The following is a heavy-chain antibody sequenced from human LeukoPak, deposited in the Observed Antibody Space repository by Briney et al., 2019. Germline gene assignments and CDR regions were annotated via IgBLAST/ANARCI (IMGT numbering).Heavy chain of an antibody. V-gene: IGHV3-7*01. CDR1: GFTFSSYW. Sequence: GGSLRLSCAAFGFTFSSYWMSWVRQAPGKGLEWVANIKQDGSEKYYVDSVKGRFTISRDNAKNSLYLQMNSLRAEDTAVYYCAREIDGSSDYWGQGTMVTVSS. CDR3: AREIDGSSDY. J-gene: IGHJ3*01. CDR2: IKQDGSEK. D-gene: IGHD3-10*01.